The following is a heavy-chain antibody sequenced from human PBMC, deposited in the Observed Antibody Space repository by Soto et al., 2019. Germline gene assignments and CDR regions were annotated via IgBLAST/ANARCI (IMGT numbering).Heavy chain of an antibody. J-gene: IGHJ4*02. CDR1: GFSFTNAW. D-gene: IGHD4-17*01. CDR2: IKPKADDGTT. V-gene: IGHV3-15*01. Sequence: DVQLVESGGGLVKPGGTLRLSCAASGFSFTNAWMNWVRQAPGKGLEWIGRIKPKADDGTTDYAAPVGGRFTISRDDSKDPLYLQMNNLRTEDTAVYYCTTIYPFTVTVFLDYWGQGTLVTVSS. CDR3: TTIYPFTVTVFLDY.